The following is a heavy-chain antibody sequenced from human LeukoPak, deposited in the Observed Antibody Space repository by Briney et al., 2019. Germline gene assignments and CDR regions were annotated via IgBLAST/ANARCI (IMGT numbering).Heavy chain of an antibody. CDR1: GFTFSSYW. Sequence: GGSLRLSCAASGFTFSSYWMHWVRQAPGKGLVWVSRINSDGSSTSYADSVKGRFTISRDNAKNTLYLQMNSLRAEDTAVYYCAELSGYTVEYFQHWGQGTLVTVSS. CDR2: INSDGSST. V-gene: IGHV3-74*01. CDR3: AELSGYTVEYFQH. D-gene: IGHD3-22*01. J-gene: IGHJ1*01.